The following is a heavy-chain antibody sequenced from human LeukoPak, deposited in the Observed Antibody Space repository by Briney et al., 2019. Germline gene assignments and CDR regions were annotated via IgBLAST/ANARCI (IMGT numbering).Heavy chain of an antibody. CDR3: ARLPNRGYIDY. V-gene: IGHV5-51*01. Sequence: GESLKISCKGSGYSFTSYWIGWVRQMPGKGLEWMGIIYPGDSDTRYSPPFQGQVTISAEKSITTAYVQWSSLKASDTAMYYCARLPNRGYIDYWGQGTLVTVSS. CDR2: IYPGDSDT. CDR1: GYSFTSYW. J-gene: IGHJ4*02. D-gene: IGHD3-10*01.